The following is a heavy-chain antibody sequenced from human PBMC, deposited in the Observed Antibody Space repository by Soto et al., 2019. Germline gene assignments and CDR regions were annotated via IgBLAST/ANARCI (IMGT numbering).Heavy chain of an antibody. CDR3: AKDNRHYDSSGYNY. CDR1: GFTFSSYA. V-gene: IGHV3-23*01. D-gene: IGHD3-22*01. J-gene: IGHJ4*02. Sequence: GGSLRLSCAASGFTFSSYAMSWVRQAPGKGLEWVSAISGSGGSTYYADSVKGRFTISRDNTKNSLYLQMNSLRAEDTAVYYCAKDNRHYDSSGYNYWGQGTLVTVSS. CDR2: ISGSGGST.